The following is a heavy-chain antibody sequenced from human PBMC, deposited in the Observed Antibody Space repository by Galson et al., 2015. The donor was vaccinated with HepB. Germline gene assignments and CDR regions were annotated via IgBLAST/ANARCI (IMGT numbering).Heavy chain of an antibody. J-gene: IGHJ4*02. V-gene: IGHV1-2*02. Sequence: KVSCKASGYTFTGYYMHWVRQAPGQGLEWMGWINPNSGGTNYAQKFQGRVTMTRDTSISTAYMELSRLRSDDTAVYYCARARVDIDIVVVPAAAPSDYWGQGTLVTVSS. CDR2: INPNSGGT. D-gene: IGHD2-2*01. CDR1: GYTFTGYY. CDR3: ARARVDIDIVVVPAAAPSDY.